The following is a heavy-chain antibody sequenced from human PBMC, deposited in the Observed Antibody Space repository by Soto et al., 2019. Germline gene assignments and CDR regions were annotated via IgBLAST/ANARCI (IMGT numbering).Heavy chain of an antibody. CDR1: GFIFSDYP. V-gene: IGHV3-64D*08. CDR3: ARDRSGGWAFDI. CDR2: IVTNGGHT. Sequence: GGSLRLSCSASGFIFSDYPMHWVRQAPGKGLEFLSSIVTNGGHTLYADSVKGRFTISTDNSKNILFLQMNSLGGEDTAFYYCARDRSGGWAFDIWGQGTLVTVSS. D-gene: IGHD1-26*01. J-gene: IGHJ3*02.